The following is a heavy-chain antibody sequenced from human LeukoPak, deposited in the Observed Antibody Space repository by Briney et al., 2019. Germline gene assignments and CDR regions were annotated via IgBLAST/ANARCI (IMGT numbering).Heavy chain of an antibody. V-gene: IGHV1-69*13. CDR1: GGVFSSYA. Sequence: SVKVSCKCSGGVFSSYAVTWVRQAPGQGLEWMGVIIPLFRTADYAQQFRDRVTITADESTTTVYMDLSSLTPEDTAVYYCARTRPGSVTTPNSDAFDVWGQGTMVSVSS. D-gene: IGHD4-17*01. CDR2: IIPLFRTA. J-gene: IGHJ3*01. CDR3: ARTRPGSVTTPNSDAFDV.